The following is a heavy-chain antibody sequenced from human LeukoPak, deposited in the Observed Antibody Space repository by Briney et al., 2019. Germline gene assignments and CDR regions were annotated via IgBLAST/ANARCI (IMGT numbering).Heavy chain of an antibody. CDR3: ARGGYYGSGNDFRFDP. CDR2: IHYTGST. CDR1: GGSISSYY. Sequence: SETLSLTCTVSGGSISSYYWSWIRQSPGKGLECIGYIHYTGSTNYNPSLKSRVTISVETSKNQFSLKLKSVTAADTAIYYCARGGYYGSGNDFRFDPWGQGTLVTVSS. J-gene: IGHJ5*02. D-gene: IGHD3-10*01. V-gene: IGHV4-59*01.